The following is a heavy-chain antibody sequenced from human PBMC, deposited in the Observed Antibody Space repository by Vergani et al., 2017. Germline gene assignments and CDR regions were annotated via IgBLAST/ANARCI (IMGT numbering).Heavy chain of an antibody. D-gene: IGHD3-16*02. V-gene: IGHV1-2*02. CDR1: GYTFTGYY. CDR2: INPNSGGT. J-gene: IGHJ6*02. Sequence: QVQLVQSGAEVKKPGASVKVSCKASGYTFTGYYMHWVRQAPGQGLEWMGWINPNSGGTNYAQKFQGRVTMTRDTSISTAYKELSRLRSDDTAVYYCARKGELEDVGGAIDYYNGMEGWGQGTTVTAAS. CDR3: ARKGELEDVGGAIDYYNGMEG.